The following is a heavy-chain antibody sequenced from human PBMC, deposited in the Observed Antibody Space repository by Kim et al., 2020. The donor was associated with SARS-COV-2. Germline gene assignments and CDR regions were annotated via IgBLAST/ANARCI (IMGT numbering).Heavy chain of an antibody. V-gene: IGHV3-9*01. D-gene: IGHD3-22*01. Sequence: GGSLRLSCAASGFTFGDYAIHWVRQAPGKGLEWVSGISWNSGSIGYAASVKGRFTISRDNAKNSLYLQMNSLRAEDTALYYCARSYDSSGYYYVRGDYFDYWGQGTLVTVSS. J-gene: IGHJ4*02. CDR2: ISWNSGSI. CDR3: ARSYDSSGYYYVRGDYFDY. CDR1: GFTFGDYA.